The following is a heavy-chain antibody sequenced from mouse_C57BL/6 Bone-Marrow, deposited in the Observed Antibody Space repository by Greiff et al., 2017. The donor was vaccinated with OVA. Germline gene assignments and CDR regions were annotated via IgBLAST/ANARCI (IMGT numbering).Heavy chain of an antibody. CDR1: GYAFSSYW. D-gene: IGHD3-2*02. CDR2: IYPGDGDT. V-gene: IGHV1-80*01. J-gene: IGHJ1*03. Sequence: VQLQQSGAELVKPGASVKISCKASGYAFSSYWMNWVKQRPGKGLEWIGQIYPGDGDTNYNGKFKGKATLTADKSSSTAYMQLSSLTSEDSAVYFCARRDSSGYWYFDVWGTGTTVTVSS. CDR3: ARRDSSGYWYFDV.